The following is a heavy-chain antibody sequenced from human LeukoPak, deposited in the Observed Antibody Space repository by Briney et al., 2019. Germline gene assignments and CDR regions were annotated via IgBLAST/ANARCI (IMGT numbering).Heavy chain of an antibody. J-gene: IGHJ5*02. CDR3: ARSKVTMVRGEDYNWFDP. D-gene: IGHD3-10*01. CDR1: GGSISSYY. Sequence: SETLSLACTVSGGSISSYYWSWIRQPPGKGLEWIGYIYYSGSTNYNPSLKSRVTISVDTSKNQFSLKLSSVTAADTAVYYCARSKVTMVRGEDYNWFDPWGQGTLVTVSS. V-gene: IGHV4-59*01. CDR2: IYYSGST.